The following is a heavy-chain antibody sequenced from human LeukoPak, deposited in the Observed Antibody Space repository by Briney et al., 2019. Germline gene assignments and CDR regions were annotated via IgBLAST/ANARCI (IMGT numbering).Heavy chain of an antibody. J-gene: IGHJ4*02. Sequence: PGGSLRLSCAASGFTFSSSSISWVLQAPGKGLEWVSAITDAVGSTHYADSVKGRFTISSDNSKNTVYLQMNSLRPEDMAVYYCAKEIFSGLLYIDYWGQGTLVTVSS. CDR3: AKEIFSGLLYIDY. D-gene: IGHD5-12*01. V-gene: IGHV3-23*01. CDR1: GFTFSSSS. CDR2: ITDAVGST.